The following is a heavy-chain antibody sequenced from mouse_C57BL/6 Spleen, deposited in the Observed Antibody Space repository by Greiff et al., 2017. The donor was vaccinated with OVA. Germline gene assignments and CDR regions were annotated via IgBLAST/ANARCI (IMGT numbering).Heavy chain of an antibody. V-gene: IGHV1-81*01. CDR2: IYPRSGNT. Sequence: VQLQQSGAELARPGASVKLSCKASGYTFTSYGISWVKQRTGQGLEWIGEIYPRSGNTYYNEKFKGKATLTADKSSSTAYMELRSLTSEDSAVYFCANYYGSSYWYFDGWGTGTTVTVSS. CDR1: GYTFTSYG. D-gene: IGHD1-1*01. CDR3: ANYYGSSYWYFDG. J-gene: IGHJ1*03.